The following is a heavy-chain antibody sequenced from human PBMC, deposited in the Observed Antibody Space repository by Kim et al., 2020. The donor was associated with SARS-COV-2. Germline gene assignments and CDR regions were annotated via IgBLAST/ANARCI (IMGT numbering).Heavy chain of an antibody. CDR1: GYTFTSYW. Sequence: GESLKISCKGSGYTFTSYWIGWVRQMPGKGPEWVGIIYPGDSDTRYSPSFQGHVTIPADKSISTAYLQWSSLKASDTAIYYCARSVAMTGSRFDPWGQGT. D-gene: IGHD3-9*01. J-gene: IGHJ5*02. V-gene: IGHV5-51*01. CDR2: IYPGDSDT. CDR3: ARSVAMTGSRFDP.